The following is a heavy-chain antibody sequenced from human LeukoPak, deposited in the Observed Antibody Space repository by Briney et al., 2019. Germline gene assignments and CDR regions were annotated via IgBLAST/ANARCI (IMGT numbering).Heavy chain of an antibody. Sequence: SETLSLTCTVSGGSISSYYWSWIRQPPGKGLEWIGYIYYSGSTNYNPSLKSRVTISVDTSENQFSLKLSSVTAADTAVYYCARGSSSSDAFDIWGQGTMVTVSS. D-gene: IGHD6-6*01. CDR2: IYYSGST. V-gene: IGHV4-59*01. J-gene: IGHJ3*02. CDR1: GGSISSYY. CDR3: ARGSSSSDAFDI.